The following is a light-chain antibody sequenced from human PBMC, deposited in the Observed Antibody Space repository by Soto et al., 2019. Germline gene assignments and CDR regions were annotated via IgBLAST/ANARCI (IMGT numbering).Light chain of an antibody. CDR3: SSYTSGGNYV. J-gene: IGLJ1*01. V-gene: IGLV2-14*01. CDR2: DVS. Sequence: QSALTQPASVSGSPGQSVAISCTGTSSDVAAYNFVSWYQQHPGKAPKLMVFDVSNRPSGVSDRFSGSKSGNTASLTISELQAEDEADYYCSSYTSGGNYVFGTGTKLTV. CDR1: SSDVAAYNF.